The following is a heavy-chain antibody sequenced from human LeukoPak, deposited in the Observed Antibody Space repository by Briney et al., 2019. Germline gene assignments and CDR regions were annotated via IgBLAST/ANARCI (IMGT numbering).Heavy chain of an antibody. CDR3: ARDSRGAFDY. J-gene: IGHJ4*02. Sequence: SETLSLTCTVSGYSISSGYYWGWIRQPPGKGLEWIGSIYHSGSTYYNPSLKSRVTISVDTSKNQFSLKLSSVTAADTAVYYCARDSRGAFDYWGQGTLVAVSS. CDR2: IYHSGST. V-gene: IGHV4-38-2*02. CDR1: GYSISSGYY. D-gene: IGHD3-10*01.